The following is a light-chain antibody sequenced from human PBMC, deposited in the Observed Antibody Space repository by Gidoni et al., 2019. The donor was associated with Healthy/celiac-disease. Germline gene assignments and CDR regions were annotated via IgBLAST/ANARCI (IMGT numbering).Light chain of an antibody. Sequence: EIVLTQSPATLSLSPGERATLSCRASQSVSSYLAWYQQKPGQAPRLLIYDASNRATGIPARFSGSGSGTDFTLTISSLEPEDFAVYYCQQRSNWGFTFAPXTKVDIK. J-gene: IGKJ3*01. CDR3: QQRSNWGFT. V-gene: IGKV3-11*01. CDR2: DAS. CDR1: QSVSSY.